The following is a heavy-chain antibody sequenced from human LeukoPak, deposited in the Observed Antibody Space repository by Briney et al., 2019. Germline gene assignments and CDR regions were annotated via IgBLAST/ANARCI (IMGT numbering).Heavy chain of an antibody. CDR3: TRFSSFSGWYFDY. J-gene: IGHJ4*02. Sequence: GGSLRLSCAASGFTFSGPAMHWVRQASGKGLEWVGRIRSKINSYATEYAASVKGRFTISRDDSKNTAYLQMNNLKTEDTAVYYCTRFSSFSGWYFDYWGQGTLVTVSS. CDR2: IRSKINSYAT. CDR1: GFTFSGPA. V-gene: IGHV3-73*01. D-gene: IGHD6-19*01.